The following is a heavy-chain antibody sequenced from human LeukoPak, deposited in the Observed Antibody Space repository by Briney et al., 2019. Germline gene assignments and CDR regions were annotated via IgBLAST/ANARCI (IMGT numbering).Heavy chain of an antibody. Sequence: GGSLRLSCAASGFTFDDYAMHWVRQAPGKGLEWVSIIYSGGSTYYADSVKGRFTISRHNSKNTLYLQMNSLRAEDTAVYYCAREVGGSAFDIWGQGTMATVSS. J-gene: IGHJ3*02. CDR1: GFTFDDYA. CDR2: IYSGGST. V-gene: IGHV3-53*04. CDR3: AREVGGSAFDI. D-gene: IGHD3-16*01.